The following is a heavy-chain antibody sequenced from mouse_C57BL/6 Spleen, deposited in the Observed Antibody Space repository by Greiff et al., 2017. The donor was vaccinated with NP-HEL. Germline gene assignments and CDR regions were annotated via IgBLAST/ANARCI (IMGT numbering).Heavy chain of an antibody. V-gene: IGHV5-17*01. CDR1: GFTFSHYG. J-gene: IGHJ4*01. CDR3: ARRYEYDLYAMDY. D-gene: IGHD2-4*01. Sequence: EVNVVESGGGLVKSGGSLKLSCAASGFTFSHYGMHWVRQAPEKGLEWFAYISSGTSTIYYADTVKDRSTISRDNANNTLFLQMTSLRSEDTAMYYCARRYEYDLYAMDYWGQGTSVTFSS. CDR2: ISSGTSTI.